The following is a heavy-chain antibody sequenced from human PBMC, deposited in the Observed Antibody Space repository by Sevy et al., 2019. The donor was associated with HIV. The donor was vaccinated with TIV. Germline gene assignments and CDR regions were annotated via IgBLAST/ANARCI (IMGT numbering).Heavy chain of an antibody. CDR3: ARPYSSGWSGAFDI. CDR2: IFYGGRA. J-gene: IGHJ3*02. D-gene: IGHD6-19*01. V-gene: IGHV4-59*08. Sequence: SETLSLTCTVSGGSIRTYLWTWIRQPPGKGLEYIGNIFYGGRANYNPSLKSRVTISVGTSTNQLSLRLSSVTAADTAVYYCARPYSSGWSGAFDIWGQGTMVTVSS. CDR1: GGSIRTYL.